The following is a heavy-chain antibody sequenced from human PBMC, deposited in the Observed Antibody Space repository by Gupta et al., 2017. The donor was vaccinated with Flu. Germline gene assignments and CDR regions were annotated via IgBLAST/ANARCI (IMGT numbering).Heavy chain of an antibody. V-gene: IGHV3-30*18. CDR1: VFRFTNYC. J-gene: IGHJ6*02. D-gene: IGHD5-24*01. CDR2: ISSDGSKI. Sequence: EQVVESGGGVVHPGRSLRLSSADSVFRFTNYCMHWVHQATANGLEWVAVISSDGSKIYDADSVKGRFTIARENSKDTLYLQMNSLRTEDTAVYHCAKDWKWNYNNYGMNVWGPGATVTVSS. CDR3: AKDWKWNYNNYGMNV.